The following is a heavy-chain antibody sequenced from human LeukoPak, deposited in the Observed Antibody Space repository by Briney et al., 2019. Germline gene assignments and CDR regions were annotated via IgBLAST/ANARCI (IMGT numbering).Heavy chain of an antibody. CDR2: IIPIFGTA. CDR3: ARKSVAGPFDY. CDR1: RGTFSSYA. V-gene: IGHV1-69*05. Sequence: ASVKVSCKASRGTFSSYAISWVRQAPGQGLEWMGGIIPIFGTANYAQKFQGRVTITTDESTSTAYMELSSLRSEDTAVYYCARKSVAGPFDYWGQGTLVTVSS. D-gene: IGHD6-19*01. J-gene: IGHJ4*02.